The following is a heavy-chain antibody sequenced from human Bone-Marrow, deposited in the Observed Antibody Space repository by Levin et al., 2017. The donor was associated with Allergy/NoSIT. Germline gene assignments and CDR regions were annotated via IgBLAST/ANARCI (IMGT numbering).Heavy chain of an antibody. J-gene: IGHJ4*02. CDR2: VYYSGST. CDR1: GDSINHYY. Sequence: GSLRLSCTVSGDSINHYYWNWIRQPPGKAPEWIGYVYYSGSTNYNPSFKSRVTISIDTSKSQFSLKLTSVSASDTGIYYCARGLYASGWNFYDSWGQGTLVTVSS. V-gene: IGHV4-59*01. D-gene: IGHD6-19*01. CDR3: ARGLYASGWNFYDS.